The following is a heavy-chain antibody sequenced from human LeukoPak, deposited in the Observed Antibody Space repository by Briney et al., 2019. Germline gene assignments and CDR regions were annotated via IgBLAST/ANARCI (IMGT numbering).Heavy chain of an antibody. D-gene: IGHD2-8*01. CDR3: AGYVSNGRRDAFDI. CDR1: GFIFSSYW. V-gene: IGHV3-74*01. J-gene: IGHJ3*02. Sequence: GGSLRLSCAASGFIFSSYWMHWVRHAPGKGLAWVSRINTDGSSTSYADSVKGRFTISRDNAKNSLYLQMNSLRAEDTAVYYCAGYVSNGRRDAFDIWGQGTMVTVSS. CDR2: INTDGSST.